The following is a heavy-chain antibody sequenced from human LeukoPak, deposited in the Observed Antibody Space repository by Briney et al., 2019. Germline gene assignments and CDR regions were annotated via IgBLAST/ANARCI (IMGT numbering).Heavy chain of an antibody. Sequence: GGSLRLSCAASGFTFSSYSMNWVRQAPGKGLEWVSYIISSSSTIYYADSVKGRFTISRDNAKNSLYLQMNSLRAEDTAVYYCAREGYGGTDYWGQGTLVTVSS. CDR3: AREGYGGTDY. D-gene: IGHD4-23*01. CDR1: GFTFSSYS. CDR2: IISSSSTI. J-gene: IGHJ4*02. V-gene: IGHV3-48*01.